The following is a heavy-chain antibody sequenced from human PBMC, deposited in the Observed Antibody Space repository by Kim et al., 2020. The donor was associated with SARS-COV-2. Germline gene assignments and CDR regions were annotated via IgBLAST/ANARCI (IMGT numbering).Heavy chain of an antibody. V-gene: IGHV4-59*09. CDR3: ARGGWSLGY. D-gene: IGHD2-15*01. J-gene: IGHJ4*02. Sequence: GSTDFNPSLKRRLTISLDASADQFSLKLSSVIAADTAVYYCARGGWSLGYWGQGTLVTVSS. CDR2: GST.